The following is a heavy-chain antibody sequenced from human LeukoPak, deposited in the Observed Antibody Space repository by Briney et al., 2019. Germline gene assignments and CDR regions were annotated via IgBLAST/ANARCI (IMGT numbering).Heavy chain of an antibody. Sequence: SQTLPLTCALSGDSLHSDILAWICLSQSPSRGVECLLRTFYSSKWDNDYAVSVNRRITTKPETSKNQYSLQLNSVVPEDTAVYYCARRRYYGYTGYFDYWGQGTPVTVSS. J-gene: IGHJ4*02. CDR2: TFYSSKWDN. CDR1: GDSLHSDILA. V-gene: IGHV6-1*01. CDR3: ARRRYYGYTGYFDY. D-gene: IGHD3-22*01.